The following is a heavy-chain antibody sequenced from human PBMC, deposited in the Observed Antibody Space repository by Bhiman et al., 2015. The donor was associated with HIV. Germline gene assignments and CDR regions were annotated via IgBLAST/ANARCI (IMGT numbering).Heavy chain of an antibody. CDR1: GFTFSSYA. CDR2: ITGGGGAA. D-gene: IGHD6-6*01. J-gene: IGHJ4*02. Sequence: EVQLLESGGGLVQPGESLRLSCAASGFTFSSYAMIWVRQAPGKGLEWVSAITGGGGAAYYADSVKGRFTISRDNSKNTMYLQINSLRVEDTAVYYCAKDLALGSSSGNYFDYWGQGTLVTVSS. CDR3: AKDLALGSSSGNYFDY. V-gene: IGHV3-23*01.